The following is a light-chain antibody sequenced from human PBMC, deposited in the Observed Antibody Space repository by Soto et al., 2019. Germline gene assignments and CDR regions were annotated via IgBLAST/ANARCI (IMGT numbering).Light chain of an antibody. Sequence: QSVLTQPASVSGSPGQSITISCTGTSSDVGSYNLVSWYQQHPGKAPKLMIYEGSKRPSGVSNRFSGSKSGNTDSLTISGLQAEDEADYYCCSYAGSSIHVVFGGGTKLTVL. CDR2: EGS. CDR3: CSYAGSSIHVV. J-gene: IGLJ2*01. CDR1: SSDVGSYNL. V-gene: IGLV2-23*01.